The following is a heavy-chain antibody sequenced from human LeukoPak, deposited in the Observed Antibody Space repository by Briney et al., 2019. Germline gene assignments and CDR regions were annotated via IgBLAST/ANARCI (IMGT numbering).Heavy chain of an antibody. CDR3: AKMPGYFDY. V-gene: IGHV3-23*01. CDR2: ITSSGETT. Sequence: PGGSLRLSCAASGSIPFNSYSMSWVRQAPGKGLEWVSAITSSGETTYYADSVKGRFTISRDNSKNMVYLQMNSLRAEDAATYYCAKMPGYFDYWGQGSLVTVSS. D-gene: IGHD2-2*01. CDR1: GSIPFNSYS. J-gene: IGHJ4*02.